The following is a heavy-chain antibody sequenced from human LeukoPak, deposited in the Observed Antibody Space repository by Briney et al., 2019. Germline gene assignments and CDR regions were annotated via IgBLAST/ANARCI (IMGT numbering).Heavy chain of an antibody. D-gene: IGHD1-14*01. CDR1: GGSISSGGYY. CDR2: IYYSGSI. CDR3: ARVATGAFDY. V-gene: IGHV4-31*03. J-gene: IGHJ4*02. Sequence: PSETLSLTCTVSGGSISSGGYYWSWIRQHPGKGLEWIGYIYYSGSIYYNPSLKSRVTISVDTSKNQFSLKLSSVTAADTAVYYCARVATGAFDYWGQGTLVTVSS.